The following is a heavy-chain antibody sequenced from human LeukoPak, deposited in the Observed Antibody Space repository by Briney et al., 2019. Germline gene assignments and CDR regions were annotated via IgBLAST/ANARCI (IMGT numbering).Heavy chain of an antibody. CDR3: ARQISSSSAAFDY. Sequence: SETLSLTCTVSGGSISSYYWSWMRQPPGKGLEWIGYISYSGNTNYNPSLKSRVSISLDTPKNQFSLNLSSVTAADTAVYYYARQISSSSAAFDYWGRGTLVTVSS. CDR1: GGSISSYY. J-gene: IGHJ4*02. CDR2: ISYSGNT. V-gene: IGHV4-59*08. D-gene: IGHD6-6*01.